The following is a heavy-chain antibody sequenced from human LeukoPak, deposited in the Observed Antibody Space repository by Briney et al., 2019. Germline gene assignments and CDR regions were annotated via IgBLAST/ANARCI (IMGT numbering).Heavy chain of an antibody. D-gene: IGHD3-22*01. CDR1: GFTFSSYW. Sequence: GGSLRLSCAASGFTFSSYWMSWVRQAPGKGLEWVANIKQDGSEKYYVDSVKGRFTISRDNAKNSLYLQMNSLRAEDTAVYYCAREKRPLDYYDSSGYYSNWGQGTLVTVSS. CDR3: AREKRPLDYYDSSGYYSN. V-gene: IGHV3-7*01. J-gene: IGHJ4*02. CDR2: IKQDGSEK.